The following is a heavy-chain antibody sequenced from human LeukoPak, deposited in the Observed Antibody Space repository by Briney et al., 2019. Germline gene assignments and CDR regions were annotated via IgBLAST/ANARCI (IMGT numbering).Heavy chain of an antibody. J-gene: IGHJ4*02. CDR2: ISWNSGSI. Sequence: GGSLRLSCAASGFTFDDYAMHWVRQAPGKGLEWVSGISWNSGSIGYADSVKGRFTISRDNAKNSLYLQMNSLRAEDTALYYCAKGGVWGSYRYTEPFDYWGQRTLVTVSS. D-gene: IGHD3-16*02. CDR3: AKGGVWGSYRYTEPFDY. V-gene: IGHV3-9*01. CDR1: GFTFDDYA.